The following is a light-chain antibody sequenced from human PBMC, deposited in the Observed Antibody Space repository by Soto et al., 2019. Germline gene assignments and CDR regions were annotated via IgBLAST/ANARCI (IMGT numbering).Light chain of an antibody. Sequence: EIGLTQSPGTLSLSPGERATLSCRASQSVSSSYLAWYQQKPGQAPRLLIYGASSRATGIPDRFSGSGSGTDFTLTISRLEPEDFAVYYWQQYGSSPWTFGQGTKVEIK. CDR3: QQYGSSPWT. J-gene: IGKJ1*01. V-gene: IGKV3-20*01. CDR1: QSVSSSY. CDR2: GAS.